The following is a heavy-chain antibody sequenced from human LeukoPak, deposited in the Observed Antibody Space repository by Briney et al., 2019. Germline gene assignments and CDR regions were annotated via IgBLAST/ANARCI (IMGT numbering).Heavy chain of an antibody. Sequence: SETLSLTCTVSDDSITIYYWTWIRQPPGKGLEWIGYIYYSGTTNYNPSLRSRVTISVDTSKNQFSLKLSSVTAADTAVYYCARDSVYCSGGSCYGWFDPWGQGTLVTVSS. CDR2: IYYSGTT. J-gene: IGHJ5*02. V-gene: IGHV4-59*12. CDR3: ARDSVYCSGGSCYGWFDP. D-gene: IGHD2-15*01. CDR1: DDSITIYY.